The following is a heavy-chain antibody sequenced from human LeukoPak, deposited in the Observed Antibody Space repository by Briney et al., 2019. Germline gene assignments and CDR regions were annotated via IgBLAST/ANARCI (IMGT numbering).Heavy chain of an antibody. V-gene: IGHV3-23*01. CDR2: ISGSGDTT. CDR1: GFTFSNYA. CDR3: ARGVATTKFDY. Sequence: GGSLRLSCAASGFTFSNYAMSWVRQAPGKGLEWISGISGSGDTTYYADSVKGRFTISRDNSKNTLYLQMNSLRAEDTAVYYCARGVATTKFDYWGQGTLVTVSS. J-gene: IGHJ4*02. D-gene: IGHD5-12*01.